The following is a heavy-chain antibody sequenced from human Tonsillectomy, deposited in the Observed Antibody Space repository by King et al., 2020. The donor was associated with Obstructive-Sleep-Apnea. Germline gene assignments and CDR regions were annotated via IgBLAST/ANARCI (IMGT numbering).Heavy chain of an antibody. CDR1: GGSFSGYY. J-gene: IGHJ3*02. V-gene: IGHV4-34*01. Sequence: VQLQQWGAGLLKPSETLSLTCAVYGGSFSGYYWSWIRQPPGKGLEWIGEINHSGSTNYNPSLKSRVTISVDTSKNQFSLKLSSVTAADTAVYYCARASRGGRWLQSGCFDIWGQGTMVTVSS. D-gene: IGHD5-24*01. CDR3: ARASRGGRWLQSGCFDI. CDR2: INHSGST.